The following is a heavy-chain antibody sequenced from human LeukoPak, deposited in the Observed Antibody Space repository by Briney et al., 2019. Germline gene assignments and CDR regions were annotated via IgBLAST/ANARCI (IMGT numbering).Heavy chain of an antibody. Sequence: SETLSLTCAVYGGSFSGYYWSWIRQSPGKGLEWIGEMNHSGSSNHNPSLRSRVTISVDTSKNQFSLKLRSVTAADTAVYYCARAPSGLVEPPTRGDYFDYWGQGTLVTVSS. CDR1: GGSFSGYY. CDR2: MNHSGSS. V-gene: IGHV4-34*01. J-gene: IGHJ4*02. CDR3: ARAPSGLVEPPTRGDYFDY. D-gene: IGHD2-2*01.